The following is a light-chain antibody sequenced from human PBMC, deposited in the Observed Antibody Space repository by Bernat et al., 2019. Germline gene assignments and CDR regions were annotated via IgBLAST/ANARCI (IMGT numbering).Light chain of an antibody. J-gene: IGKJ5*01. CDR3: QQYREWPIT. Sequence: EIVMTQSPATLSVSPGERVTLSCRAAQYIKNQLAWYQQRPGQPPRLLINGASTSATGVPARVSGSGSGTEFTLTISSLQSEDFAVYYCQQYREWPITFGQGTRLEI. V-gene: IGKV3-15*01. CDR2: GAS. CDR1: QYIKNQ.